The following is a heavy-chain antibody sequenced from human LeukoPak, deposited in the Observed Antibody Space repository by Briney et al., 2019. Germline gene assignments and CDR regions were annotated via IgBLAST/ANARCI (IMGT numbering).Heavy chain of an antibody. D-gene: IGHD3-22*01. CDR1: GFTFSSYW. V-gene: IGHV3-7*01. J-gene: IGHJ6*03. CDR2: IKQDGSEK. Sequence: GGSLRLSCAASGFTFSSYWMSWVRQAPGKGLEWVANIKQDGSEKYYVDSVKGRFTISRDNAKNSLYLQMNSLRAEDTAVYYCARDRYDSSGYYYRYYYYYYMDVWGKGTTVTISS. CDR3: ARDRYDSSGYYYRYYYYYYMDV.